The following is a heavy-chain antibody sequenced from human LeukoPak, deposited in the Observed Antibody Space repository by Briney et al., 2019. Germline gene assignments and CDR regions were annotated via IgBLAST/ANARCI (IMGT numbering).Heavy chain of an antibody. CDR1: GFTFSSYW. D-gene: IGHD3-10*01. J-gene: IGHJ4*02. Sequence: PGGSLRLSCAASGFTFSSYWMHWVRQAPGKGLVWVSRINSDRSSTSYADSVKGRFTISRDNAKNTLYLQMNSLRAEDTAVYYCARAHYYGSGSYSYWGQGTLVTVSS. CDR2: INSDRSST. V-gene: IGHV3-74*01. CDR3: ARAHYYGSGSYSY.